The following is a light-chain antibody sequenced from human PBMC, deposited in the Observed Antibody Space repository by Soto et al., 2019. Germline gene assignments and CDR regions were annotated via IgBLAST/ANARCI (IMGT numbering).Light chain of an antibody. Sequence: QSVLTQPPSVSAAPGQKVTISCSGSTSTIGSNYVSWHQQLPGTAPKLLIYDNDKRPSGIPDRFSGSKSGTSATLGITGLQTGDEADYYCGTWDSSLSAGVFGGGTKVTVL. CDR3: GTWDSSLSAGV. V-gene: IGLV1-51*01. CDR2: DND. J-gene: IGLJ3*02. CDR1: TSTIGSNY.